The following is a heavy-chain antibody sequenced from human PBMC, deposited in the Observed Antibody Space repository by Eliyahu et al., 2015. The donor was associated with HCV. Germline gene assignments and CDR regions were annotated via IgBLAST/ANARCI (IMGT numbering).Heavy chain of an antibody. CDR2: IYPGGSDT. V-gene: IGHV5-51*01. Sequence: EVQLVQSGAEVKKPGESLKISCKGSGYSFTSYWIGWVRQMPGKGLEWMGIIYPGGSDTRYSPSFQGQVTISADKSISTAYLQWSSLKASDTAMYYCARLKNGWLRLDSYFDYWGQGTLVTVSS. CDR3: ARLKNGWLRLDSYFDY. D-gene: IGHD5-12*01. J-gene: IGHJ4*02. CDR1: GYSFTSYW.